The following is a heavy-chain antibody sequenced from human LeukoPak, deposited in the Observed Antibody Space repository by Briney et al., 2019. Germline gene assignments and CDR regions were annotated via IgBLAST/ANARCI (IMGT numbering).Heavy chain of an antibody. V-gene: IGHV3-64D*09. CDR2: ISDSGGST. D-gene: IGHD2-15*01. J-gene: IGHJ6*02. CDR3: VRGYSFGPYGMDV. Sequence: GGPLRLSCSASGFPFSSYAMHWVRQAPGKGLEYVSAISDSGGSTYYADSVKGRFTISRDNSKNTLCLQMSSLRSEDTAVYFCVRGYSFGPYGMDVWGQGTTVTVSS. CDR1: GFPFSSYA.